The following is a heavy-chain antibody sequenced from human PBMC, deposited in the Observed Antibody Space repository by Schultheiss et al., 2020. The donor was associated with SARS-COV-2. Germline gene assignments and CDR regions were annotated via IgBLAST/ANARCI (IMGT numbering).Heavy chain of an antibody. D-gene: IGHD1-7*01. CDR3: ARTRTGTTPYYYYGMDV. J-gene: IGHJ6*02. CDR2: IYYSGST. CDR1: GGSFSGYY. Sequence: SETLSLTCAVYGGSFSGYYWSWIRQPPGKGLEWIGYIYYSGSTNYNPSLKSRVTISVDTSKNQFSLKLSSVTAADTAVYYCARTRTGTTPYYYYGMDVWGQGTTVTVSS. V-gene: IGHV4-59*01.